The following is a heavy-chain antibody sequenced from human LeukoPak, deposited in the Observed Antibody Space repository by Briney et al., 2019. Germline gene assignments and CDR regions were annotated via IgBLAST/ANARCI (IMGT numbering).Heavy chain of an antibody. CDR3: ATVLRRRSPGRYFDY. Sequence: GASVKVSCKVSGYTLTELSMHWVRQAPGKGLEWMGGFDPEDGETIYAQKFQGRVTMTEDTSTDTAYMELSSLRSEDTAVYYCATVLRRRSPGRYFDYWGQGTLVTVSS. J-gene: IGHJ4*02. CDR2: FDPEDGET. V-gene: IGHV1-24*01. CDR1: GYTLTELS. D-gene: IGHD3-3*01.